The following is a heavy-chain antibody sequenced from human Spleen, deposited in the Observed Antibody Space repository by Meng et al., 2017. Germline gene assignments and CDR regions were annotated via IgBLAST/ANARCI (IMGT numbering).Heavy chain of an antibody. CDR3: VPRTTYFDS. Sequence: EVRLLESGGGVVQPGGSLRLSCAASGFTFSTVGMNWVRQAPGKGLEWVSTISSTGGATYHADSVKGRLTISRDNSKNTLYLQMNNLRAEDTAVYYCVPRTTYFDSWGLGTLVTVSS. CDR1: GFTFSTVG. J-gene: IGHJ4*02. V-gene: IGHV3-23*01. D-gene: IGHD4-11*01. CDR2: ISSTGGAT.